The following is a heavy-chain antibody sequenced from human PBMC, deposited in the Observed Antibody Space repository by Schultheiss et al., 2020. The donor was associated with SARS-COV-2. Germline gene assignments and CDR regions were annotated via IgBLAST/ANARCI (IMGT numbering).Heavy chain of an antibody. CDR2: INHSGST. CDR1: GGSFSGYY. V-gene: IGHV4-34*01. Sequence: SETLSLTCAVYGGSFSGYYWSWIRQPPGKGLEWIGEINHSGSTNYNPSLKSRVTISVDTSKNQFSLKLSSVTAADTAVYYCARSLHYYDSRYRFDYWGQGTLVTVSS. J-gene: IGHJ4*02. D-gene: IGHD3-22*01. CDR3: ARSLHYYDSRYRFDY.